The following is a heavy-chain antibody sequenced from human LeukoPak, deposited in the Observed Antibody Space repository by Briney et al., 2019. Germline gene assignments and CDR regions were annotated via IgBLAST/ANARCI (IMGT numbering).Heavy chain of an antibody. V-gene: IGHV1-69*04. Sequence: GASVKVSCKASGGTLSSYAISWVRQAPGQGLEWMGRIIPILGIANYAQKFQGRVTITADKSTSTAYMELSSLRSEDTAVYYCARRAPAENYYYYGMDVWGQGTTVTVSS. D-gene: IGHD5-24*01. CDR2: IIPILGIA. CDR3: ARRAPAENYYYYGMDV. CDR1: GGTLSSYA. J-gene: IGHJ6*02.